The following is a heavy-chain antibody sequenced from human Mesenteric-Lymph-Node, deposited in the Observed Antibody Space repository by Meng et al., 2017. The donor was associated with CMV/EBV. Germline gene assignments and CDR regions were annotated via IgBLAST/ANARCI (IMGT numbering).Heavy chain of an antibody. J-gene: IGHJ4*02. Sequence: STFTESYLHWVRQAPGQGLEWVGRINPNTGGTNYAQIFQGRVTMTRDTSISTAYMDLSRLTSDDTAVYYCARDQYSSSWERANFDYWGQGTLVTVSS. D-gene: IGHD6-13*01. V-gene: IGHV1-2*06. CDR3: ARDQYSSSWERANFDY. CDR1: STFTESY. CDR2: INPNTGGT.